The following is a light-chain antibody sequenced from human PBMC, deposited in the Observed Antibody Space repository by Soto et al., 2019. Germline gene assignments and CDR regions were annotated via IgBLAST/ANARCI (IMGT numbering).Light chain of an antibody. J-gene: IGKJ1*01. V-gene: IGKV3-20*01. CDR1: QSVSSSY. CDR3: QQYGSSPRT. CDR2: GAS. Sequence: DNVLTQSPGALSLSPGERATLSCGASQSVSSSYLAWYLQKAGQAPRLLIYGASTRATGIQDRFSGSGSGTDFTLTISRLEPEDFAVYYCQQYGSSPRTFGQGTKVEIK.